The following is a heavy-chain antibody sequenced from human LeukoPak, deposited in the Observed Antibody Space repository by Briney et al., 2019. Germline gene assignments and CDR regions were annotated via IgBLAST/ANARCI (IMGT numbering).Heavy chain of an antibody. CDR2: IYTSGST. V-gene: IGHV4-61*02. Sequence: PSETLSLTCTVSGGSISSGSYYWSWIRQPAGKGLEWIGRIYTSGSTNYNPSLKSRVTISVDTSKNQFSLKLSSVTAADTAVYYCARDRNFDYWGQGTLVTVSS. CDR3: ARDRNFDY. CDR1: GGSISSGSYY. J-gene: IGHJ4*02.